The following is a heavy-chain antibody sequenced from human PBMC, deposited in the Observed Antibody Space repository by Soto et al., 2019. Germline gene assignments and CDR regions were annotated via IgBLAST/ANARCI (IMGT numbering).Heavy chain of an antibody. V-gene: IGHV3-53*01. Sequence: PGGSLRLSCSASGFTVSSSYMSWVRQAPGKGLEWVSVIYSGGSTYYADSVKGRFTISRDSSKNTLYLQMNTLRADDTAVYYCAREPDTWDIHGLDVWGQGTTVTVSS. CDR2: IYSGGST. CDR3: AREPDTWDIHGLDV. D-gene: IGHD2-15*01. J-gene: IGHJ6*02. CDR1: GFTVSSSY.